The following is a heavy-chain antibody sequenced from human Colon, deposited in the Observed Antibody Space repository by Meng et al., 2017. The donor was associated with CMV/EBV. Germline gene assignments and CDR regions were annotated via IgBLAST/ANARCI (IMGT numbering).Heavy chain of an antibody. CDR1: GYTFTGYY. J-gene: IGHJ6*02. V-gene: IGHV1-2*02. CDR2: INPVSGAT. CDR3: ARDREFAMDV. Sequence: SVKVSCKSSGYTFTGYYLHWVRQAPGQGLEWMGRINPVSGATSYAQKFQGRVTVTTDTSITTTYMELRGLTSGDTAVYYCARDREFAMDVWGQGTTVTVSS.